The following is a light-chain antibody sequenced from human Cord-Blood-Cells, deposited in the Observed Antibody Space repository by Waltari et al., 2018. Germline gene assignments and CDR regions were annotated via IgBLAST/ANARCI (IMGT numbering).Light chain of an antibody. CDR1: QSISSY. J-gene: IGKJ3*01. CDR2: AAS. Sequence: DTQMTQPPSSLPASVGDRVTITSRASQSISSYLNWYQQKPGKAPKLLIYAASSLQSGVPSRFSGSGSGTDFTLTINSLQPEDFATYFCQQSYSTPQFTFGPGTKVDIK. V-gene: IGKV1-39*01. CDR3: QQSYSTPQFT.